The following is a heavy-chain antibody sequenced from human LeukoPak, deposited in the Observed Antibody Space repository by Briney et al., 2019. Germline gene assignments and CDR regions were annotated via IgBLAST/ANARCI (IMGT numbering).Heavy chain of an antibody. D-gene: IGHD6-13*01. CDR3: ATGSFSAGRFDY. J-gene: IGHJ4*02. CDR2: FDPEDGET. Sequence: ASVKVSCKVSGYTLTELSMHWVRQAPGKGLEWMGGFDPEDGETIYAQKFQGRVTMTEDTSTDTAYMELRSLRSEDTAVYYCATGSFSAGRFDYWGQGTLVTVSS. CDR1: GYTLTELS. V-gene: IGHV1-24*01.